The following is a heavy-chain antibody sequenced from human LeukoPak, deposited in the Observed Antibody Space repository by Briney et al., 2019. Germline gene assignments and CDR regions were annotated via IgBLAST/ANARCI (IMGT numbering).Heavy chain of an antibody. J-gene: IGHJ4*02. V-gene: IGHV6-1*01. CDR1: GDSVSSNSAA. Sequence: SQTLSLTCAISGDSVSSNSAAWNWIRQSSSRGLEWLGRTYYRSKWYNDYAVSVKSRITINPDTSKNQFSLQLNSVTPEDTAVYYCARDRLELQLNFDYWGQGTLVTVSS. CDR3: ARDRLELQLNFDY. D-gene: IGHD1-7*01. CDR2: TYYRSKWYN.